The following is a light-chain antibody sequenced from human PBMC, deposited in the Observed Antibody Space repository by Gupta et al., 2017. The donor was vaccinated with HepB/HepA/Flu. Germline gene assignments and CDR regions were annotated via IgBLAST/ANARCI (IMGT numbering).Light chain of an antibody. CDR1: SPNIGNNY. CDR3: GTWDSSLSAGV. J-gene: IGLJ3*02. V-gene: IGLV1-51*01. Sequence: QSVLTQPPPVSPAPGQKVTISCSGHSPNIGNNYVPRYQQLPGTAPKLTSYDNKKRPSGIPDRFSGSKAGTSATLGINGLQTGDEADYYCGTWDSSLSAGVFGGGTKLTVL. CDR2: DNK.